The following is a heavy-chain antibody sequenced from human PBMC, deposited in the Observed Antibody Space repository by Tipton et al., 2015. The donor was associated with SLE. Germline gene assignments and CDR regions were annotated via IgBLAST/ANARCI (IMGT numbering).Heavy chain of an antibody. Sequence: TLSLTCPVSGYSISRGFYWCWIRQPPGKGLEWIGSIYRSGSTYYNPSLKSRVTMSVDTSRNQFSLKLSSVTAADTAVYYCARDRTGGDAFDIWGQGTMVTVSS. CDR3: ARDRTGGDAFDI. V-gene: IGHV4-38-2*02. D-gene: IGHD3-10*01. CDR2: IYRSGST. J-gene: IGHJ3*02. CDR1: GYSISRGFY.